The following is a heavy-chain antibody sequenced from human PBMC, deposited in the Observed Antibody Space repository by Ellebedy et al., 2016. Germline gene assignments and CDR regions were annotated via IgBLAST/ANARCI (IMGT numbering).Heavy chain of an antibody. D-gene: IGHD2-2*01. CDR1: GFTFSSYA. Sequence: GESLKISCAASGFTFSSYAMHWVRQAPGKGLEWVAVISYDGSNKYYADSVKGRFTISRDNSKNTLYLQMNSLRAEDTAVYYCARTVPAAKYFDLWGRGTLVTVSS. CDR3: ARTVPAAKYFDL. CDR2: ISYDGSNK. V-gene: IGHV3-30-3*01. J-gene: IGHJ2*01.